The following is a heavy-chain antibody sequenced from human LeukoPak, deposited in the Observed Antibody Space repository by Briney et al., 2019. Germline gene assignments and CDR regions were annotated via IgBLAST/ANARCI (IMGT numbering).Heavy chain of an antibody. J-gene: IGHJ4*02. CDR2: ISSSSSTI. CDR3: ARDSSSSLMSH. Sequence: GGSLRLSCAVSGFTFSSYEMNWVRQAPGKGLEWVSYISSSSSTIYYADSVKGRFTISRDNAKNSLYLQMNSLRAEDTAVYYCARDSSSSLMSHWGQGTLVTVSS. CDR1: GFTFSSYE. V-gene: IGHV3-48*01. D-gene: IGHD6-6*01.